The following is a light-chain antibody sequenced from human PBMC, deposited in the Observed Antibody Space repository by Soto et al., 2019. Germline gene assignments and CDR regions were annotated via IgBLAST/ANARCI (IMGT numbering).Light chain of an antibody. CDR2: DAS. V-gene: IGKV1-5*01. CDR1: QTISSW. J-gene: IGKJ1*01. Sequence: STLSASVGDRVTITCRASQTISSWLAWYQQKPGKAPKLLIYDASSLESGVPSRFSGRGSGTQFTLTISSLQPDDFATYYCQPYNSFSGTFGPGTKVDIK. CDR3: QPYNSFSGT.